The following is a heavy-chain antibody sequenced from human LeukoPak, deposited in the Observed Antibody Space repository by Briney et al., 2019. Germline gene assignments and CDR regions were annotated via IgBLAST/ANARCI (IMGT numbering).Heavy chain of an antibody. CDR3: ARVVGIAVAGTIYYYYYMDV. CDR2: IHTSGST. Sequence: SETLSLTCTVSGVSISSYYWSWIRQPAGKGLEWIGRIHTSGSTNYNPSLKSRVTMSVDTSKNQFSLKLSSVTAADTAVYYCARVVGIAVAGTIYYYYYMDVWGKGTTVTVSS. V-gene: IGHV4-4*07. D-gene: IGHD6-19*01. CDR1: GVSISSYY. J-gene: IGHJ6*03.